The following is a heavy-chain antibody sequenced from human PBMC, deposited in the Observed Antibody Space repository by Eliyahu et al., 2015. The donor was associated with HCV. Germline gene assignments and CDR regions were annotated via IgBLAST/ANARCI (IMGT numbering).Heavy chain of an antibody. CDR3: ARDSGPLARSSSIDY. CDR2: ISETSSHM. D-gene: IGHD6-6*01. CDR1: GFTFGSYS. V-gene: IGHV3-48*01. J-gene: IGHJ4*02. Sequence: EVQMVESGGGLVQPGGSLRLSCAVSGFTFGSYSMNWVRQAPGGGPEWISYISETSSHMYYADSVRGRFTISRDNAKNSLFLQMTILRAEDTALYYCARDSGPLARSSSIDYWGQGTLVTVSS.